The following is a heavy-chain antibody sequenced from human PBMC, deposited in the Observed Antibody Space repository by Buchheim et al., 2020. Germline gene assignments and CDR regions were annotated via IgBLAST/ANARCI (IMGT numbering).Heavy chain of an antibody. D-gene: IGHD3-10*01. V-gene: IGHV3-23*01. CDR2: ISGSGGST. Sequence: EAQLLESGGGLVQPGGSLRLSCAASGFTFSSYAMSWVRQAPGKGLEWVSAISGSGGSTYYADSVKGRFTISRDNSKNTRYLQMNSLRADDTAVYFCASARFGSTVYGMDVWGQGTT. CDR3: ASARFGSTVYGMDV. CDR1: GFTFSSYA. J-gene: IGHJ6*02.